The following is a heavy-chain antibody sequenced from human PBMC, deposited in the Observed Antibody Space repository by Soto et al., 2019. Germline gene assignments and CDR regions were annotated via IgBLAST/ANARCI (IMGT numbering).Heavy chain of an antibody. CDR3: ARIAASGRGWDV. CDR1: GFTFSSYW. CDR2: IKQEGSEE. V-gene: IGHV3-7*01. Sequence: EVQLVESGGGLVQPGGSLRLSCVDSGFTFSSYWRSWVRQAPVKGLEWVGNIKQEGSEENYVDAAKGRFTISRDNAKNSMYLQMNSRRAEDTAVYYCARIAASGRGWDVWGQGTTVVVSS. J-gene: IGHJ6*02. D-gene: IGHD6-13*01.